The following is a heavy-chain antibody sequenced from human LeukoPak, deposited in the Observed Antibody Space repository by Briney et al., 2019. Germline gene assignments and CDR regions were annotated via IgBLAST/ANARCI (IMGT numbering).Heavy chain of an antibody. CDR3: ARRSGEGILYGLDV. J-gene: IGHJ6*02. CDR1: GHSISATTYH. V-gene: IGHV4-39*02. D-gene: IGHD1-26*01. Sequence: PSETLSLTCTVSGHSISATTYHWGWIRQPPGKGLEWIGSVSYSGSTYSNPSLKSRVTMSVDTSKHHVSLKRTSVTAADTAVYCCARRSGEGILYGLDVWGQGTTVTVSS. CDR2: VSYSGST.